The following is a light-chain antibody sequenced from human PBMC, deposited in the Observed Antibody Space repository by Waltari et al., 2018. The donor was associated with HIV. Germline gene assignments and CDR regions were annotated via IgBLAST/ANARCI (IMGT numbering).Light chain of an antibody. Sequence: IVMTQSPLSLPVTPGEPASISCRSGQSLLHSNGNHYLDWYLQKPGQSPQLLIYQGSNRASGVPDRFSGSGAGTDFTLKISRVEAEDVGVYYCRQSLQTPRTFGPGTKVDIK. CDR3: RQSLQTPRT. CDR2: QGS. V-gene: IGKV2-28*01. CDR1: QSLLHSNGNHY. J-gene: IGKJ3*01.